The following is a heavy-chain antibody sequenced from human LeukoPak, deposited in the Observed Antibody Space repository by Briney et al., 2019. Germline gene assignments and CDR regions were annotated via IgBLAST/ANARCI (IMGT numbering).Heavy chain of an antibody. CDR1: GFTFSDSN. D-gene: IGHD3-3*01. CDR2: IRSRANNYAT. V-gene: IGHV3-73*01. Sequence: GGSLRLSCAASGFTFSDSNMHWVRQASGKGLEWVGRIRSRANNYATAYGAAVTGRFTITRDDSKNTAYLQMNSLKTDDTAVFYCTRTPDFWSGYSDWGQGTLVTVSS. CDR3: TRTPDFWSGYSD. J-gene: IGHJ4*02.